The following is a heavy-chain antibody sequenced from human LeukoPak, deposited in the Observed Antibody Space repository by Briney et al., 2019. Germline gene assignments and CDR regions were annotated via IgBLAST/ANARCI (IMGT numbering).Heavy chain of an antibody. V-gene: IGHV4-34*01. CDR2: INHSGST. D-gene: IGHD3-16*01. J-gene: IGHJ6*02. Sequence: SETLSLTCAVYGGSFSGYYWSWIRQPQPPGKGLEWIGEINHSGSTRYNPSLKSRVTISVDTSKNQFSLKLSSVTAADTAVYYCARDYRSTIGGEYGMDVWGQGTTVTVSS. CDR3: ARDYRSTIGGEYGMDV. CDR1: GGSFSGYY.